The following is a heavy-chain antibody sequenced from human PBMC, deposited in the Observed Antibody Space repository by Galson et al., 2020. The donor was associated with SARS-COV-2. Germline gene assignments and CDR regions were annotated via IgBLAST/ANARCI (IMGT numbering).Heavy chain of an antibody. D-gene: IGHD1-26*01. Sequence: SEPLSLTCAVYGGSFSGYYWSWIRPHPGKGLEWIGEINHSGSTNYNPSLKSRVTISVDTSKNQFSLKLSSVTAADTAVYYCARGGAVYYYYYYMDVWGKGTTVTISS. CDR1: GGSFSGYY. V-gene: IGHV4-34*01. CDR2: INHSGST. J-gene: IGHJ6*03. CDR3: ARGGAVYYYYYYMDV.